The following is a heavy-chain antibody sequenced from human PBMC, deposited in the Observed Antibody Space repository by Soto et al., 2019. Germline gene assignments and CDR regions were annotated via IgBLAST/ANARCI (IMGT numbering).Heavy chain of an antibody. CDR1: GYTFTSYA. V-gene: IGHV1-3*01. CDR3: ARDLGGWPDY. D-gene: IGHD6-19*01. J-gene: IGHJ4*02. CDR2: INAGNGNT. Sequence: QVQLVQSGAEVKKPGASVKVSCKASGYTFTSYAINWVRQAPGQRLEWMGWINAGNGNTKYSQKFQDGVTITRDTSASTAYMELSSLRSEDTAVYYCARDLGGWPDYWGQGTLVTVSS.